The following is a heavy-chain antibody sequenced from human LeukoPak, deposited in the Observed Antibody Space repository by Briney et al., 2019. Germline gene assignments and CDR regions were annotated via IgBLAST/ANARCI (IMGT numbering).Heavy chain of an antibody. V-gene: IGHV3-53*01. CDR3: ARGPPYGDYYFDY. J-gene: IGHJ4*02. CDR1: GFTVSSNY. D-gene: IGHD4-17*01. CDR2: IYSGGST. Sequence: GGSQRLSCAASGFTVSSNYMSWVRQAPGKGLEWVSVIYSGGSTYYADSVKGRFTISRDNSKNTLYLQMNSLRAEDTAVYYCARGPPYGDYYFDYWGQGTLVTVSS.